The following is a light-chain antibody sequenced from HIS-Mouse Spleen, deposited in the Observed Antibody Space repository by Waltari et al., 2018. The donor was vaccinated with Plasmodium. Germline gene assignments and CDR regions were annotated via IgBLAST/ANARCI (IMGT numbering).Light chain of an antibody. CDR1: QGLLHSNGYNY. Sequence: DIVMTQSPLSLPVTPGEPPSISCRSSQGLLHSNGYNYLDWYLQKPGQSPPLLIYLGSNRASGVPDRFSGSGSGTDFTLKISRVEAEDVGVYYCMQALQTPRYTFGQGTKLEIK. J-gene: IGKJ2*01. CDR3: MQALQTPRYT. V-gene: IGKV2-28*01. CDR2: LGS.